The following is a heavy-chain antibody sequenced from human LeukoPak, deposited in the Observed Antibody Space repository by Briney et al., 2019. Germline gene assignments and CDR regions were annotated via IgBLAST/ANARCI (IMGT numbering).Heavy chain of an antibody. CDR3: ARDPGDVAAAHDAFDI. Sequence: GGSLRLSCAASGFTFDDYAMHWVRQAPGKGLEWVSGISWNSGRIGYADSVKGRFTISRDNAQNSLYLQMNSLRAEDMAVYYCARDPGDVAAAHDAFDIWGQGTMVTVSS. CDR2: ISWNSGRI. J-gene: IGHJ3*02. V-gene: IGHV3-9*03. D-gene: IGHD2-15*01. CDR1: GFTFDDYA.